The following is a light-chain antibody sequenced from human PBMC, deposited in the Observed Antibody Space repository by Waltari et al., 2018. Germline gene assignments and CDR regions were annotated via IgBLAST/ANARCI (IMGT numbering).Light chain of an antibody. CDR1: SSDVGDYNY. J-gene: IGLJ2*01. V-gene: IGLV2-14*03. CDR2: DVS. CDR3: SSYTSSSTFVV. Sequence: QSALTQPASVSGSPGQSITISCPGTSSDVGDYNYVPLYQQQPGKAPKLMIYDVSNRPSGVSNRFSGSKSGNTASLTISGLQAEDEADYYCSSYTSSSTFVVFGGGTKLTVL.